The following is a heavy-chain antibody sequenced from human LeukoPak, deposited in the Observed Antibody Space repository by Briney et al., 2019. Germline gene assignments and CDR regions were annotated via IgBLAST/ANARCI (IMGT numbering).Heavy chain of an antibody. CDR1: GFTFSDYY. Sequence: GGSLRLSCAASGFTFSDYYMSWIRQAPGKGLERVAYICSSGSTIYYADSVKGRFTISRDNAKNSLYLQMNSLRAEDTAVYYCASTPRYVKQWLLNYWGQGTLVTVSS. V-gene: IGHV3-11*01. CDR3: ASTPRYVKQWLLNY. J-gene: IGHJ4*02. D-gene: IGHD6-19*01. CDR2: ICSSGSTI.